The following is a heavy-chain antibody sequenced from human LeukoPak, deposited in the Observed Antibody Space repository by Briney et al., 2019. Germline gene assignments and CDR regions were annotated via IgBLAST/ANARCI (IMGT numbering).Heavy chain of an antibody. CDR3: AREGASGGYDWGWFDS. D-gene: IGHD5-12*01. CDR2: IYHIGRT. J-gene: IGHJ5*01. V-gene: IGHV4-38-2*02. Sequence: PSETLSLTCSVSGYSISSGYYWVWIRQPPGKGLEWIGNIYHIGRTHYNPSLKSRVTISVDMSKNQLSLELRSVSAADTAVYFCAREGASGGYDWGWFDSWGQGTLVTVSS. CDR1: GYSISSGYY.